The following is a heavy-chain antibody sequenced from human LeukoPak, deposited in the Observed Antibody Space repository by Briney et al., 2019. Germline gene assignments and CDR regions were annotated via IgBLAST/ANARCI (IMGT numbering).Heavy chain of an antibody. Sequence: ASVTVSCKASGYTFTSYGISWVRQAPGQGLEWMGWISAYNGNTNYAQKLQGRVTMTTDTSTSTAYMELRSLRSDDTAVYYCARIAAAENYFDYWGQGTLVTVSS. V-gene: IGHV1-18*01. J-gene: IGHJ4*02. CDR1: GYTFTSYG. CDR2: ISAYNGNT. D-gene: IGHD6-13*01. CDR3: ARIAAAENYFDY.